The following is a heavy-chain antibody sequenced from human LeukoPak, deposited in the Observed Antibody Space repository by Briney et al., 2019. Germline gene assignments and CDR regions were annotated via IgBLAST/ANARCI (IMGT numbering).Heavy chain of an antibody. J-gene: IGHJ6*02. D-gene: IGHD1-1*01. CDR1: GFTFSESW. V-gene: IGHV3-7*01. CDR2: INHEGGGI. CDR3: ATYINWVAGDV. Sequence: GGSPRLSCAASGFTFSESWMTWVRQVPGQGLEWVAHINHEGGGIQYVDSVKGRFTISRDNAKGSVYLQMNSLRAEDTAIYHCATYINWVAGDVWGQGTTVIVSS.